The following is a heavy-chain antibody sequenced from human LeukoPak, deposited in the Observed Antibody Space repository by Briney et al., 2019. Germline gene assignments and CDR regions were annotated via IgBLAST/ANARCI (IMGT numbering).Heavy chain of an antibody. V-gene: IGHV1-58*02. CDR1: GFTFTSSA. Sequence: SVKVSCKASGFTFTSSAMQWVRQARGQRLEWIGWIVVGSGNTNYAQKFQERVTITRDMSTSTAYMELSSLRSEDTAVYYCAAADWGQLGYCSGGSCYSNYWGQGTLVTVSS. CDR3: AAADWGQLGYCSGGSCYSNY. J-gene: IGHJ4*02. CDR2: IVVGSGNT. D-gene: IGHD2-15*01.